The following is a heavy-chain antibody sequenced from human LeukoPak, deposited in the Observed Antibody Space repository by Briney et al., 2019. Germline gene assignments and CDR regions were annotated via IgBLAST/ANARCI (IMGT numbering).Heavy chain of an antibody. J-gene: IGHJ4*02. V-gene: IGHV3-11*04. Sequence: GGSLSLSCAASGFTFSDYYMSWIRQAPGKGLEWVSYISSSGSTIYYADSVKGRFTISRDNSKNTLYLQMNSLRAEDTAVYYCAKDHSYYYGSGSYLDFLDYWGQGTLVTVSS. CDR3: AKDHSYYYGSGSYLDFLDY. CDR2: ISSSGSTI. D-gene: IGHD3-10*01. CDR1: GFTFSDYY.